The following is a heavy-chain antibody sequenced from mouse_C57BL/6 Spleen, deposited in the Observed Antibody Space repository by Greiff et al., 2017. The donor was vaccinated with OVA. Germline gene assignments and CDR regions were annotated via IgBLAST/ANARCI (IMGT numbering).Heavy chain of an antibody. J-gene: IGHJ2*01. CDR2: IDPDTGGT. Sequence: QVQLQQSGAELVRPGASVTLSCKASGYTFTDYEMHWVKQTPVHGLEWIGAIDPDTGGTAYNQKFKGKAILTADKSSSTAYMELRSLTSEDSAVYYCTKGSRLRGYFDYWGQGTTLTVSS. V-gene: IGHV1-15*01. D-gene: IGHD2-2*01. CDR1: GYTFTDYE. CDR3: TKGSRLRGYFDY.